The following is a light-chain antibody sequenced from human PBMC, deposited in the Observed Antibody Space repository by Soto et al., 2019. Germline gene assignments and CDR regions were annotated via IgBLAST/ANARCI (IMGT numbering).Light chain of an antibody. V-gene: IGKV3-11*01. CDR1: ESVNSY. J-gene: IGKJ1*01. CDR2: DAS. Sequence: IVLAQSPATLSLSHGERATLSCRASESVNSYLAWYQQKPGQAPRLLIYDASNRATGIPARFSGSGSGTDFTLTISSLEPEDFAVYFCQQRGNWPWTFGQGTKVDIK. CDR3: QQRGNWPWT.